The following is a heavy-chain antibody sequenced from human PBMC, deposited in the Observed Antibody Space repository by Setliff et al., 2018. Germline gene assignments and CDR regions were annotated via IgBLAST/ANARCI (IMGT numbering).Heavy chain of an antibody. CDR3: ATADVIIAAAGNSKYILDY. CDR1: GYTFTSYA. CDR2: FDPEDGET. J-gene: IGHJ4*02. D-gene: IGHD6-13*01. Sequence: ASVKVSCKASGYTFTSYAMHWVRQAPGQRLEWMGGFDPEDGETIYAQKFQGRVTMTEDTSTDTAYMELSSLRSEDTAVYYCATADVIIAAAGNSKYILDYWGQGTLVTVSS. V-gene: IGHV1-24*01.